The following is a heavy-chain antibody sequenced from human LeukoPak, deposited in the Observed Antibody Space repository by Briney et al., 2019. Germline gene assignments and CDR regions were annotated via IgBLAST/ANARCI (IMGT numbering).Heavy chain of an antibody. CDR1: GYTFTSYY. V-gene: IGHV1-46*01. CDR3: ARGSIYNWNYGGAFDI. Sequence: ASVKVSCKASGYTFTSYYMHWVRQAPGQGLKWMGIINPSGGSTSYAQKFQGRVTITADESTSTAYMELSSLRSEDTAVYYCARGSIYNWNYGGAFDIWGQGTMVTVSS. CDR2: INPSGGST. J-gene: IGHJ3*02. D-gene: IGHD1-7*01.